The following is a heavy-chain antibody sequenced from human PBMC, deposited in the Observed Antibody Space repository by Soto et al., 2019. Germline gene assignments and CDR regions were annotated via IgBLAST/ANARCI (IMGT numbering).Heavy chain of an antibody. D-gene: IGHD5-18*01. CDR3: ARESWGYGLWPSRVFDY. CDR2: INAGNGNT. V-gene: IGHV1-3*01. Sequence: QVQLVQSGAEVKKPGASVKVSCKASGYTFTSYAMHWVRQAPGQRLEWMGWINAGNGNTKYSQKFQGRVTITRDTSTTPAYMELSRMRSEDTVVYYGARESWGYGLWPSRVFDYWGQGTLVTVSS. CDR1: GYTFTSYA. J-gene: IGHJ4*02.